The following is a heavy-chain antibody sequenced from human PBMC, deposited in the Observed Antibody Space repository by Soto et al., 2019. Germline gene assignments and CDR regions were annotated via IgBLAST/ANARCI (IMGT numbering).Heavy chain of an antibody. CDR2: ISYDGSNK. V-gene: IGHV3-30*04. Sequence: GGSLRLSCAASGFTFSSYAMHWVRQAPGKGLEWVAVISYDGSNKYYADSVKGRFTISRDNSKNTLYLQMNSLRAEDTAVYYCARDRGITMVRGVDYWGQGTLATVS. CDR3: ARDRGITMVRGVDY. CDR1: GFTFSSYA. D-gene: IGHD3-10*01. J-gene: IGHJ4*02.